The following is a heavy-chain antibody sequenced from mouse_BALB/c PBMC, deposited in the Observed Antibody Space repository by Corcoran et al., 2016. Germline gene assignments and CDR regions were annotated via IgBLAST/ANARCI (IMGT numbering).Heavy chain of an antibody. J-gene: IGHJ3*01. CDR1: GYTFTNYG. V-gene: IGHV9-3-1*01. Sequence: QIQLVQSGPELKKPGETVKISCKASGYTFTNYGMNWVKQAPGKGLKWMGWINTYTGEPTYADDFKGRFAFSLEISASTAYFQINNLKNEDTATYFCASDPSWFAYWGQGTLVTVSA. CDR3: ASDPSWFAY. CDR2: INTYTGEP.